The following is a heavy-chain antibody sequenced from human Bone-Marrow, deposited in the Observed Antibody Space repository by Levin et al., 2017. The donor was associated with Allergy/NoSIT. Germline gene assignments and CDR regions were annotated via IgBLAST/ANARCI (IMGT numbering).Heavy chain of an antibody. CDR2: IYPGDSDT. V-gene: IGHV5-51*01. D-gene: IGHD6-19*01. CDR1: GYSFTSYW. CDR3: ARPTPYSSGWFRYGVLAFDI. Sequence: PGGSLRLSCKGSGYSFTSYWIGWVRQMPGKGLEWMGIIYPGDSDTRYSPSFQGQVTISADKSISTAYLQWSSLKASDTAMYYCARPTPYSSGWFRYGVLAFDIWGQGTMVTVSS. J-gene: IGHJ3*02.